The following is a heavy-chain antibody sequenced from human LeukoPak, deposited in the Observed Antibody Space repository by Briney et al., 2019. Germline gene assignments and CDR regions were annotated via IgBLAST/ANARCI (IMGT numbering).Heavy chain of an antibody. Sequence: GASVNVSCKASGYTFTSYGISWVRQAPGQGLEWMGWISAYNGNTNYAQKLQGRVTMTTDTSTSTAYMELRSLRSDDTTVYYCARSSTSCYGLCYYYYMDVWGKGTTVTVSS. D-gene: IGHD2-2*01. CDR1: GYTFTSYG. CDR3: ARSSTSCYGLCYYYYMDV. CDR2: ISAYNGNT. V-gene: IGHV1-18*01. J-gene: IGHJ6*03.